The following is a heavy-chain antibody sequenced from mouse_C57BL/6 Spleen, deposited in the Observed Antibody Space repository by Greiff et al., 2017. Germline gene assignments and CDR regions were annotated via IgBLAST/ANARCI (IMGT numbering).Heavy chain of an antibody. CDR2: IDPSDSET. CDR3: ASGLFYDGNPHAMDY. D-gene: IGHD2-1*01. V-gene: IGHV1-52*01. CDR1: GYTFTSYW. J-gene: IGHJ4*01. Sequence: VQLQQPGAELVRPGSSVKLSCKASGYTFTSYWMQWVKQRPIQGLEWIGNIDPSDSETHYNQKFKDKATLTVDKSSSTAYMQLSSLTSEDSAVYYCASGLFYDGNPHAMDYWGQGTSVTVSS.